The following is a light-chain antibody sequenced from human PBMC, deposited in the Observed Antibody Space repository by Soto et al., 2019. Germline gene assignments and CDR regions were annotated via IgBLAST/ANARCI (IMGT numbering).Light chain of an antibody. CDR1: QDIRRD. J-gene: IGKJ1*01. CDR2: TAS. V-gene: IGKV1-6*01. CDR3: LQDFNFPWT. Sequence: AIQMTQSPSSLSASVGDRVTITCRASQDIRRDLGWYQQKPGKAPKLLIYTASELQSGVPSRFSGSGSGTAFTLTIGSLQPEDFATYYVLQDFNFPWTFGQGTKVEIK.